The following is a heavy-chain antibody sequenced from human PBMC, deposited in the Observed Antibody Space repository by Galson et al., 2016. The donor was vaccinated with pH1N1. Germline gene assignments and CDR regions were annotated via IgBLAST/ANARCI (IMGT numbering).Heavy chain of an antibody. D-gene: IGHD1-26*01. Sequence: SVKVSCKASGYTFTTNYIHWVRQAPGQGFEWMGVIDPSGGGTTYAQKFQARVTMTRDTSTSTVYMDLSSLKSEDTAVYYCTRDLGRRREYWGQGTLVTVSS. J-gene: IGHJ4*02. V-gene: IGHV1-46*01. CDR2: IDPSGGGT. CDR3: TRDLGRRREY. CDR1: GYTFTTNY.